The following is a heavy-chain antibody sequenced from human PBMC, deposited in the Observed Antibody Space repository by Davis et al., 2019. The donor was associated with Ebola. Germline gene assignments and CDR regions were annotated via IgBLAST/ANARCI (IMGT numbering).Heavy chain of an antibody. Sequence: HSQTLSLTCAISGDSVSSGGWNWIRQSPSRGLEWLGRTYYNSKWYNDYAASVKSRITINPDTSKNQFSLQLNSVTPDDTAVYYCARGWLQGGMDVWGEGTPVTV. CDR2: TYYNSKWYN. D-gene: IGHD5-18*01. CDR3: ARGWLQGGMDV. CDR1: GDSVSSGG. J-gene: IGHJ6*02. V-gene: IGHV6-1*01.